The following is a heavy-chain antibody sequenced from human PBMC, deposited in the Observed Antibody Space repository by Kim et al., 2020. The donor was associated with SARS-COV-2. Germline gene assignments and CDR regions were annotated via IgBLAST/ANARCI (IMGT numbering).Heavy chain of an antibody. CDR3: ARAGEFYGDYDY. Sequence: GGSLRLSCAASGFTFSSYAMHWVRQAPGKGLEWVAVISYDGSNKYYADSVKGRFTISRDNSKNTLYLHMNSLRAEDTAVYYCARAGEFYGDYDYWGQGTLVTVSS. J-gene: IGHJ4*02. D-gene: IGHD4-17*01. CDR1: GFTFSSYA. V-gene: IGHV3-30-3*01. CDR2: ISYDGSNK.